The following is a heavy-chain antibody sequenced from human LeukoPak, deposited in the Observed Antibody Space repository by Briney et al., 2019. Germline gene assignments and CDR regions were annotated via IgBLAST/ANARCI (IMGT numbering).Heavy chain of an antibody. CDR1: GGSISSYY. J-gene: IGHJ4*02. CDR3: ARDGLWRPAAARRPFDY. D-gene: IGHD2-2*01. V-gene: IGHV4-34*01. CDR2: INHSGST. Sequence: SETLSLTCTVSGGSISSYYWSWIRQPAGKGLEWIGEINHSGSTNYNPSLKSRVTISVDTSKNQFSLKLSSVTAADTAVYYCARDGLWRPAAARRPFDYWGQGTLVTVSS.